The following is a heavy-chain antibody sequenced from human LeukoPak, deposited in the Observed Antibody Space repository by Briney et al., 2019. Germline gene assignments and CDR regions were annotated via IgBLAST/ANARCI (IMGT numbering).Heavy chain of an antibody. CDR3: ARVGAVAGTDYFDY. D-gene: IGHD6-19*01. CDR2: IIPIFGTA. V-gene: IGHV1-69*06. J-gene: IGHJ4*02. Sequence: SVKVSCKASGYTFTSYAISWVRQAPGQGLEWMGGIIPIFGTANYAQKFQGRVTITADKSTSTAYMELSSLRSEDTAVYYCARVGAVAGTDYFDYWGQGTLVTVSS. CDR1: GYTFTSYA.